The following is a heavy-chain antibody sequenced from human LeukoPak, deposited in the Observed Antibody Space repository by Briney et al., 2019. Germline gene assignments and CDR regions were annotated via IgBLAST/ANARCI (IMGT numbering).Heavy chain of an antibody. CDR2: IYYNGHT. Sequence: TSEPLSLTCTVSGDSFSSYYWTWLRQPPGKGLEWIGYIYYNGHTNYNPSLTSRVTISVDTSKNQFSLKLNSVAAADTAVYYCARLGFCTGGRCLADFWGQGTLVTVSS. CDR1: GDSFSSYY. D-gene: IGHD2-15*01. J-gene: IGHJ4*02. V-gene: IGHV4-59*08. CDR3: ARLGFCTGGRCLADF.